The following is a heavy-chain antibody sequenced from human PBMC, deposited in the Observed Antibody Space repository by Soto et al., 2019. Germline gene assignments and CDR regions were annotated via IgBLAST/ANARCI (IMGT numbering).Heavy chain of an antibody. D-gene: IGHD1-26*01. Sequence: SETLALTCTVSGGSITSSSYYWGWIRQPPGKGLEWIGSIYYSGSTYYNPSLKSRVTISVDTSKNQFSLKLSSVTAADTAVYYCATQEVGGTYVXTFDPWGQGXLVT. J-gene: IGHJ5*02. V-gene: IGHV4-39*01. CDR2: IYYSGST. CDR3: ATQEVGGTYVXTFDP. CDR1: GGSITSSSYY.